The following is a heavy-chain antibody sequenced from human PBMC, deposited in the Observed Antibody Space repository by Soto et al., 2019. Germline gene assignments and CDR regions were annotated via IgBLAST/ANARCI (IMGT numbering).Heavy chain of an antibody. V-gene: IGHV3-74*03. J-gene: IGHJ6*02. CDR2: ANSDGSST. Sequence: EVQLVESGGGLVQPGGSLRLSCAASGFTFNTYWMHWVRQAPGKGLVWVSRANSDGSSTTYADSVKGRFTISRDHASTTLDLQMNSLRAEDTAVYYCTRVVRFGSAEYSYSYGMDVWGQGTTVTVSS. CDR1: GFTFNTYW. D-gene: IGHD3-10*01. CDR3: TRVVRFGSAEYSYSYGMDV.